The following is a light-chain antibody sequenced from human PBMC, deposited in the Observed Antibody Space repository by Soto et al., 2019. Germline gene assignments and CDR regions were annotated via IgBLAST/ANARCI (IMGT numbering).Light chain of an antibody. CDR3: QHHNSYSWT. CDR2: AAS. V-gene: IGKV1-39*01. CDR1: QGIRTY. Sequence: DIQLTQSASSLSASVGDRVTITFRAIQGIRTYLNLYQQKPGKAPKLLIYAASSLQSGGPSRFSGSGSGPEFTLTISSLQPDDFATYYCQHHNSYSWTLCQRTKVDVK. J-gene: IGKJ1*01.